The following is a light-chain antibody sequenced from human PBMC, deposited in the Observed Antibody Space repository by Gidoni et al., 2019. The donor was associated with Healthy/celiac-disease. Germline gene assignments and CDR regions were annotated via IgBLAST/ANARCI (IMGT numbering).Light chain of an antibody. CDR3: SSYTSSSILYV. CDR2: SVS. CDR1: SSDVGGYNY. J-gene: IGLJ1*01. Sequence: SALTQPASVSGAPGQSITISCTGTSSDVGGYNYVSWYQHHPGKAPKLMISSVSNRPSGVSNRFSGSKSGNTASLTISGLQAEDEADYYCSSYTSSSILYVFGTGTKVTVL. V-gene: IGLV2-14*03.